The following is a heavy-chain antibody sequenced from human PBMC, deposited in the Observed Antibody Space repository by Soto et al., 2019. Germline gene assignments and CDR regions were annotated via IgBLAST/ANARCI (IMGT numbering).Heavy chain of an antibody. Sequence: SETLSLTCSVSGGAISISNFYWGWVRQSPGTGLEWIGYIYSGGSANYNPSLKSRVTISIDTSKNQFSLKLSSVTAADTAVYYCARLNWNDGSWYWGQGTLVTVSS. CDR2: IYSGGSA. V-gene: IGHV4-39*07. D-gene: IGHD1-1*01. CDR3: ARLNWNDGSWY. J-gene: IGHJ4*02. CDR1: GGAISISNFY.